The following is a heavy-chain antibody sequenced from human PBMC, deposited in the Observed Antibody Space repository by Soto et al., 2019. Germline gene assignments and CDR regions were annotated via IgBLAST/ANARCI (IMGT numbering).Heavy chain of an antibody. CDR3: ARDLGRVANYYYYGMDV. Sequence: GAAVKVSCKASGYTFTSYGISWVRQAPGQGLEWMGWISAYNGNTNYAQKLQGRVTMTTDTSTSTAYMELRSLRSDDTAVYYCARDLGRVANYYYYGMDVWGQGTTVTVSS. J-gene: IGHJ6*02. CDR1: GYTFTSYG. CDR2: ISAYNGNT. D-gene: IGHD1-26*01. V-gene: IGHV1-18*01.